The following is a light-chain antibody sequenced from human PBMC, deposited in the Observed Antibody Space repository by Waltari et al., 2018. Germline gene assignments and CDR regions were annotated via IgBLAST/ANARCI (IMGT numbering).Light chain of an antibody. CDR2: QDS. CDR1: KLGDKY. J-gene: IGLJ2*01. CDR3: QAWDSSPYVV. V-gene: IGLV3-1*01. Sequence: SYELTQPPSVSVSPGQTASITCSGDKLGDKYACWYQQKPGQSPGLVIYQDSKRPSGIPERFSGSNAGNTATLTISGTQAMDEADYYSQAWDSSPYVVFGGGTKLTVL.